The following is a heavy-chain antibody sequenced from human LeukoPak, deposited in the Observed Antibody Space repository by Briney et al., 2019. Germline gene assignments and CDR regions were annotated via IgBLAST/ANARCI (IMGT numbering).Heavy chain of an antibody. CDR1: GGTFSSYA. D-gene: IGHD7-27*01. CDR3: ARDAGATGDLFNGMDV. Sequence: ASVKVSCKASGGTFSSYAISWVRQAPGQGLEWMGGIIPIFGTANYAQKFQGRVTITADESTSTAYMELSSLRSEDTVVYYCARDAGATGDLFNGMDVWGQGTTVSVSS. CDR2: IIPIFGTA. V-gene: IGHV1-69*13. J-gene: IGHJ6*02.